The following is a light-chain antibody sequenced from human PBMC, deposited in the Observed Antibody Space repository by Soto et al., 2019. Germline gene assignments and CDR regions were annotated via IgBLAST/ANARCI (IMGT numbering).Light chain of an antibody. CDR3: QSFDTSLRGVV. V-gene: IGLV1-40*01. Sequence: QSVLTQPPSLSGAPGQRVTISCTGSNSDIGAGYDVNWYQQPPGTAPKLLIYGNTNRPSGVPDRFSASKSDTSASLAITGLQAEDEAVYYCQSFDTSLRGVVFGGGTKLIVL. CDR2: GNT. J-gene: IGLJ3*02. CDR1: NSDIGAGYD.